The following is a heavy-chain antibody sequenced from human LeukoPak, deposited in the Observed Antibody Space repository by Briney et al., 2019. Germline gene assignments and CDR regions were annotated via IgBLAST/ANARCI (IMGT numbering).Heavy chain of an antibody. V-gene: IGHV3-21*03. CDR1: GFTFSSYS. D-gene: IGHD3-10*01. CDR3: TVVNYGSGSYPLGY. Sequence: GGSLRLSCAASGFTFSSYSMNWVRQAPGKGLEWVSSISSSSSYIYYADSVKGRFTISRDNAKNSLYLQMNSLKAEDTAVYYCTVVNYGSGSYPLGYWGQGTLVTVSS. CDR2: ISSSSSYI. J-gene: IGHJ4*02.